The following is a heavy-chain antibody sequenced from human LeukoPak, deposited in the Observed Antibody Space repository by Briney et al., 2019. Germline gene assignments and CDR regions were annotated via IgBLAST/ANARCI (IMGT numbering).Heavy chain of an antibody. CDR1: GYSITNAYY. Sequence: SETLSLTCTVSGYSITNAYYWAWIRQPPGKGLEWIGSLHFSGNTNYNPSLKSRVTISVDTSKNQFSLKLSSVTAADTAVYYCARDQASGWYRWFDPWGQGTLVTVSS. CDR2: LHFSGNT. V-gene: IGHV4-38-2*02. J-gene: IGHJ5*02. CDR3: ARDQASGWYRWFDP. D-gene: IGHD6-19*01.